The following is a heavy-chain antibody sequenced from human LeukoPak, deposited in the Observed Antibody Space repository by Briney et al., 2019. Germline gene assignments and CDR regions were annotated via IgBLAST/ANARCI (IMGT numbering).Heavy chain of an antibody. CDR2: ISHSGST. CDR1: GYSISSDYF. J-gene: IGHJ3*02. Sequence: SETLSLTCTVSGYSISSDYFWGWIRQPPGKGLEWIGSISHSGSTYYNPSLKSRVTISVDTSKNQFSLKLSSVTAADTAVYYCARHMIQLWSPDAFDIWGQGTMVTVSS. V-gene: IGHV4-38-2*02. CDR3: ARHMIQLWSPDAFDI. D-gene: IGHD5-18*01.